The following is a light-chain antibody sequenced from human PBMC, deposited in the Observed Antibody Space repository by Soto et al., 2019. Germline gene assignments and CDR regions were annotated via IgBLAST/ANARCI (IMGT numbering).Light chain of an antibody. CDR3: SSYRIDIPPFYV. J-gene: IGLJ1*01. Sequence: QSALAQPASVSGSPGQSITISCTGTHNDVGHENFVSWYQQHPDKVPKLIIYDVTRRASGVSSRFSASKSGNTAYLAISGLQADDEADYYCSSYRIDIPPFYVFGTGTKVDVL. CDR2: DVT. CDR1: HNDVGHENF. V-gene: IGLV2-14*03.